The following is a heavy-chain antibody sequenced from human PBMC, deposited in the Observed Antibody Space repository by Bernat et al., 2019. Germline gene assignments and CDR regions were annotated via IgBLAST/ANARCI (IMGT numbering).Heavy chain of an antibody. D-gene: IGHD1/OR15-1a*01. CDR2: INHSGST. CDR3: ARGGSNKSGPVHYFDY. V-gene: IGHV4-34*01. Sequence: QVQLQQWGAGLLKPSETLSLTCAVYGGSFSGYYWSWIRQPPGKGLEWIGEINHSGSTNYNPSRKSRVTISVDTSKNQFSPKLSSVTAADTAVYYCARGGSNKSGPVHYFDYWGQGTLVTVSS. CDR1: GGSFSGYY. J-gene: IGHJ4*02.